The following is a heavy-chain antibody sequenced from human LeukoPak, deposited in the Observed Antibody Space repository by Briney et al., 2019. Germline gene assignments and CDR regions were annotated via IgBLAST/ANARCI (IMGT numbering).Heavy chain of an antibody. D-gene: IGHD3-22*01. CDR1: GYTFTGYY. V-gene: IGHV1-18*04. CDR2: ISAYNGNT. J-gene: IGHJ6*03. CDR3: ARDSGGIVVAMSTGDYYMDV. Sequence: GASVKVSCKASGYTFTGYYMHWVQQAPGQGLEWMGWISAYNGNTNYAQKLQGRVTMTTDTSTSTAYMELRSLRSDDTAVYYCARDSGGIVVAMSTGDYYMDVWGKGTTVTISS.